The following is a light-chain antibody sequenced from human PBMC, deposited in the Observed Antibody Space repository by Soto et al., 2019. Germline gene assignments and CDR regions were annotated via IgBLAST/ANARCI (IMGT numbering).Light chain of an antibody. CDR3: QQYNNWPPST. CDR1: QTVSIN. V-gene: IGKV3-15*01. J-gene: IGKJ5*01. CDR2: GAS. Sequence: EIVMTQSPATLSVSPGERATLSCRASQTVSINFAWYQQKPGQAPRLLIYGASTRATSIPARFSGSGSGTEFTLTISSLQSEDFAVYYCQQYNNWPPSTFGQGTRLEIK.